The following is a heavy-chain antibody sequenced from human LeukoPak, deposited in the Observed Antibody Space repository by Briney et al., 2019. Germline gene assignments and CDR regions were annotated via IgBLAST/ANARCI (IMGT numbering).Heavy chain of an antibody. D-gene: IGHD3-10*01. V-gene: IGHV3-23*01. Sequence: GGSLRLSCTASGFTFSSYGMTCVRQAPGKGLEWVSSLSGSGGSTYHADSVKGRFTISRDNSKNTLYLQMNSLRAEDTAVYYCAKDLVTGSLDYWGLGTLVTVSS. CDR2: LSGSGGST. CDR3: AKDLVTGSLDY. J-gene: IGHJ4*02. CDR1: GFTFSSYG.